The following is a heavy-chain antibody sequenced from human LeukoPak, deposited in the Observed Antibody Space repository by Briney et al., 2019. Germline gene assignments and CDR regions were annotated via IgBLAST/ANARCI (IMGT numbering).Heavy chain of an antibody. CDR3: ARDLVRGVITHSDY. D-gene: IGHD3-10*01. CDR1: GGSISPYY. V-gene: IGHV4-59*12. Sequence: SETLSLTCTASGGSISPYYWSWIRQPPGKGLEWIGYIYYSGSTNYNPSPKSRVTISVDTSKNQFSLKLSSVTAADTAMYYCARDLVRGVITHSDYWGQGTLVTVSS. CDR2: IYYSGST. J-gene: IGHJ4*02.